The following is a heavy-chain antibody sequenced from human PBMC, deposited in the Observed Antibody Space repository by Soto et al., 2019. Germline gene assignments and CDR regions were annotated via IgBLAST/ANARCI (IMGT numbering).Heavy chain of an antibody. D-gene: IGHD3-3*01. V-gene: IGHV4-59*08. CDR3: ARHLKYDFWSGYPPVFDY. CDR2: IYYSGST. CDR1: GGSLSSYY. Sequence: SETLSLTCTVSGGSLSSYYWSWIRQPPGKGLEWIGYIYYSGSTNYNPSLKSRVTISVDTSKNQFSLKLSSVTAADTAVYYCARHLKYDFWSGYPPVFDYWGQGTLVTVSS. J-gene: IGHJ4*02.